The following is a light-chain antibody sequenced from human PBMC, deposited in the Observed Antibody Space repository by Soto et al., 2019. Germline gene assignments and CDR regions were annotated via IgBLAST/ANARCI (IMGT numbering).Light chain of an antibody. CDR2: GAS. CDR1: QSVSSN. CDR3: QQYNNWPLT. J-gene: IGKJ4*01. V-gene: IGKV3-15*01. Sequence: EIVMTQSPATLSVSPGERATLSCRASQSVSSNLAWYQQKPGQAPRLFIFGASTRATGIPARFSGSGSGTEFTLTISSLQSEDFAVYYCQQYNNWPLTFGGGTKVDNK.